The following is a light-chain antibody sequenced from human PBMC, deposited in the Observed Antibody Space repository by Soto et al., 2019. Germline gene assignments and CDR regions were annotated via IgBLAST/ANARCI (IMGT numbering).Light chain of an antibody. Sequence: ETVLTQSPDTLSLSPGERATLSCRASQSVRTNHLAWYQQKPGQAPRLLIYGASSRAAGIPDRFSGSGSGTDFTLTISRLEPEDFAVYYCHQYGSSPSTFGQGTKVEIK. CDR1: QSVRTNH. V-gene: IGKV3-20*01. CDR2: GAS. J-gene: IGKJ1*01. CDR3: HQYGSSPST.